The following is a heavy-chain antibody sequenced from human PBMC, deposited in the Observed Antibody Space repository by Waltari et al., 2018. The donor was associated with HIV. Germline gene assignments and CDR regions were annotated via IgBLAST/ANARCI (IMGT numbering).Heavy chain of an antibody. CDR3: ARDPSMIVVVAGRDFDY. CDR1: GFSFRDYS. J-gene: IGHJ4*02. V-gene: IGHV3-21*01. CDR2: ISSASAYT. Sequence: ELVESGGGLVKPGGSLRLSCAASGFSFRDYSMNWVRQAPGKGLEWGASISSASAYTYYADSVKGRFTISRDNARNSLYLQMNSLRAEDTAVYYCARDPSMIVVVAGRDFDYWGQGTLVTVSS. D-gene: IGHD3-22*01.